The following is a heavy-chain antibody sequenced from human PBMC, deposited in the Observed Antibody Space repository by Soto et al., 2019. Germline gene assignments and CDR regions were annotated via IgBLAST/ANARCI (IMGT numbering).Heavy chain of an antibody. CDR1: GYTFTSYG. CDR2: ISAYNGNT. Sequence: ASVKVSCKASGYTFTSYGISWVRQAPGQGLEWMGWISAYNGNTNYAQKLQDRVTMTTDTSTSTAYMELRSLRSDDTAVYYCARVFRDRHYYYYGMDVWGQGTTVTVSS. J-gene: IGHJ6*02. V-gene: IGHV1-18*01. CDR3: ARVFRDRHYYYYGMDV. D-gene: IGHD2-21*02.